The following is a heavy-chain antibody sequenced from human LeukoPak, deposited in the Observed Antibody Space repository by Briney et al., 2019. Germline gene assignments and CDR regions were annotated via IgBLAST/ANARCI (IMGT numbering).Heavy chain of an antibody. CDR1: GFTFSNYD. D-gene: IGHD1-26*01. CDR2: IWYDGSNK. CDR3: AKRNSGNYFDD. Sequence: GGSLRLSCAASGFTFSNYDMHWVRQAPGKGLEWVAVIWYDGSNKYYADSVKGRFTLSRDSSKNTLYLQMNSLRAEDTAVYYCAKRNSGNYFDDWGQGSLVTVSS. J-gene: IGHJ4*02. V-gene: IGHV3-33*06.